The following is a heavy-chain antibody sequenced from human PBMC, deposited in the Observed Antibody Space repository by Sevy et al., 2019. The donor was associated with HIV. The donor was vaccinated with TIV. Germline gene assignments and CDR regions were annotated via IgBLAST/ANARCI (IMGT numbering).Heavy chain of an antibody. J-gene: IGHJ4*02. CDR1: GDSVSSNSAA. CDR2: TYYRSKWYN. CDR3: ARGYRPYSSGWLYYFDY. Sequence: SQTLSLTCAISGDSVSSNSAALNWIRQSPSRGLEWLGRTYYRSKWYNDYAVSVKSRITINPDTSKNQFSLQLNSVSPEDTAVYYCARGYRPYSSGWLYYFDYWGQGTLVTVSS. D-gene: IGHD6-19*01. V-gene: IGHV6-1*01.